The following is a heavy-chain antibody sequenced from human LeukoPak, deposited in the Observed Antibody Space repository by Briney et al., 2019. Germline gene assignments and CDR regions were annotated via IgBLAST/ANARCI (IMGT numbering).Heavy chain of an antibody. CDR3: ARAWGDLLDAFDI. CDR2: ISSSSSTI. V-gene: IGHV3-48*04. J-gene: IGHJ3*02. Sequence: GGSLRLSCAASGFTFSSYSMNWVRQAPGKGLEWVSYISSSSSTIYYADSVKGRFTISRDNAKNSLYLQMNSLRAEDTAVYYCARAWGDLLDAFDIWGQGTMVTVSS. CDR1: GFTFSSYS. D-gene: IGHD1-26*01.